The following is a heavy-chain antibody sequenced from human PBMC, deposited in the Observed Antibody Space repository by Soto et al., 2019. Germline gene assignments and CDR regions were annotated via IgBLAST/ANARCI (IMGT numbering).Heavy chain of an antibody. CDR1: GFTFTRYS. CDR2: ISSTTNYI. Sequence: PGGSLRLSCAASGFTFTRYSTNWVRQAPGKGLEWVSSISSTTNYIYYGGSMKGRFTISRDNAKNSLYLEMNSLRAEDTAVYYCARESEDLTSNFDYWGQGTLVTVSS. CDR3: ARESEDLTSNFDY. J-gene: IGHJ4*02. V-gene: IGHV3-21*06.